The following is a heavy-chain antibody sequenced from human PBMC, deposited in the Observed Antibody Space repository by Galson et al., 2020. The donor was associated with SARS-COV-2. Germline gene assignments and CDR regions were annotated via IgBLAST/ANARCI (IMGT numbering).Heavy chain of an antibody. CDR3: ARGGTIATRSLGY. CDR1: GYTFTSYA. D-gene: IGHD6-6*01. CDR2: INAGTGNP. V-gene: IGHV1-3*01. Sequence: ASVKVSCKASGYTFTSYAIHWVRQAPGQSLEWMGWINAGTGNPKYSQNFQGRVIITRDTSASTAYMELSSLIFDDTAVYYCARGGTIATRSLGYWGQGTLVTVSS. J-gene: IGHJ4*02.